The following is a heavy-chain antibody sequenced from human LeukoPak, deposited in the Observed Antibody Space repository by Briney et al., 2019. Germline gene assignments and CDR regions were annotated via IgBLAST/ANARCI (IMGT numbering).Heavy chain of an antibody. CDR2: INPDGSVK. V-gene: IGHV3-7*04. CDR1: GFTFRSHW. D-gene: IGHD1-26*01. Sequence: GGSLRLSCAASGFTFRSHWMSWVRQAPGKGLQWVASINPDGSVKYYVDSVRGRFTTSRDNADNSLYLQMSTLRAENTAVYYCARLVGMVTTYDLWGHGTMVSVSS. J-gene: IGHJ3*01. CDR3: ARLVGMVTTYDL.